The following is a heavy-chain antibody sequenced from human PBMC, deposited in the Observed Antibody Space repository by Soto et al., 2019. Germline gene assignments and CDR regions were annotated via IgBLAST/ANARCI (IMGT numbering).Heavy chain of an antibody. D-gene: IGHD1-26*01. CDR2: INSDGTTI. CDR1: GFTFSTSW. CDR3: SRAGSYRFDD. J-gene: IGHJ4*02. Sequence: EVQLVESGGDLIQPGGSLRISCAASGFTFSTSWMHWVRQTPGEGLAWVSRINSDGTTINYADSVKGRFTISRDNAQNRLDLRMNRLRADGTAVYYCSRAGSYRFDDWGRGTLVTVSS. V-gene: IGHV3-74*01.